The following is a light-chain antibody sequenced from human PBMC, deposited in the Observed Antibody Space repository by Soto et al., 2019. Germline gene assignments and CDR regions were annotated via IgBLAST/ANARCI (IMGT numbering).Light chain of an antibody. Sequence: QSALTQPASVSGSPGQSITISCTGTSSDVGRYIYVSWYQQHPGKAPKLMIYDVSNRPSGVSNRFSGSKSGNTASLTISGLLAEDEADYYCSSYTSSSTLLFGGGTKLTVL. CDR1: SSDVGRYIY. CDR2: DVS. V-gene: IGLV2-14*01. J-gene: IGLJ2*01. CDR3: SSYTSSSTLL.